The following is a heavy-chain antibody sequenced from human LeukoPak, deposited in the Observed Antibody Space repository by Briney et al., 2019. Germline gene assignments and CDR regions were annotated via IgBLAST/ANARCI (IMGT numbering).Heavy chain of an antibody. CDR1: GFTFSSYA. CDR3: AKSNTPFQYSGYDLDY. V-gene: IGHV3-23*01. D-gene: IGHD3-22*01. CDR2: ISGSGGST. Sequence: GGSLRLSCAASGFTFSSYAMSWVRQAPGKGLEWVSAISGSGGSTYYADSVKGRFTISRDNSKNTLYLQMSSLRAEDTAVYYCAKSNTPFQYSGYDLDYWGQGTLVTVSS. J-gene: IGHJ4*02.